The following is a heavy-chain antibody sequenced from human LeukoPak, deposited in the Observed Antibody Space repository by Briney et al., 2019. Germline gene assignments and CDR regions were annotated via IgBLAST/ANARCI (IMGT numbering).Heavy chain of an antibody. Sequence: PGGSLRLSCAASGFTFSSYEMNWVRQAPGKGLEWVSSINSGSLFRYYADAVQGRFSISRDNAKNSLYLQMNSLRAEDTAIYYCARASFYNSGRIFDSWGQGILVTVSS. V-gene: IGHV3-21*01. D-gene: IGHD2/OR15-2a*01. CDR2: INSGSLFR. J-gene: IGHJ4*02. CDR1: GFTFSSYE. CDR3: ARASFYNSGRIFDS.